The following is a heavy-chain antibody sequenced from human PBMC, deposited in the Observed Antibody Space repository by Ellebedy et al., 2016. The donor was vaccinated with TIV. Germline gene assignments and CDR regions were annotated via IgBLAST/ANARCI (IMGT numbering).Heavy chain of an antibody. CDR1: GFTFTNYA. J-gene: IGHJ4*02. V-gene: IGHV1-3*02. D-gene: IGHD3-10*01. Sequence: AASVTVSCKASGFTFTNYAMHWVRQAPGQRLEWMGWSNSGTGNTKYSQEFQDRVTITRDTSASTVSMELSSLRSEDWAVYYCARGSPFGGFDYWGQGTLVTVSS. CDR3: ARGSPFGGFDY. CDR2: SNSGTGNT.